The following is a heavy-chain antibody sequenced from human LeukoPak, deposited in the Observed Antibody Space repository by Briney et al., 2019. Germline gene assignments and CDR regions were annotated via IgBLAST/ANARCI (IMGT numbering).Heavy chain of an antibody. J-gene: IGHJ5*02. D-gene: IGHD5-12*01. CDR1: GFTFSSYG. V-gene: IGHV3-33*06. CDR2: IWYDGSNK. Sequence: PGGSLRLSCAASGFTFSSYGMHWVRQAPGKGLEWVAVIWYDGSNKYYADSVKGRFTISRDNSKNTLYLQMNSLRAEDTAVYYCAKEGYAEPTGWFDPWGQGTLVTVSS. CDR3: AKEGYAEPTGWFDP.